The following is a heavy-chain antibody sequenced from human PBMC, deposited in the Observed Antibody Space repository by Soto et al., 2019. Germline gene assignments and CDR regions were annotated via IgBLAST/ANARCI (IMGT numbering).Heavy chain of an antibody. Sequence: GASVKVSCKASVGTFSSYAISWVRQAPGQGLEWMGGIIPIFGTANYAQKFQGRVTITADKSTSTAYMELSSLRSEDTAVYYCAREREYCGGDCYSSYYYGMDVWGQGTTVTVSS. CDR3: AREREYCGGDCYSSYYYGMDV. V-gene: IGHV1-69*06. J-gene: IGHJ6*02. CDR2: IIPIFGTA. D-gene: IGHD2-21*02. CDR1: VGTFSSYA.